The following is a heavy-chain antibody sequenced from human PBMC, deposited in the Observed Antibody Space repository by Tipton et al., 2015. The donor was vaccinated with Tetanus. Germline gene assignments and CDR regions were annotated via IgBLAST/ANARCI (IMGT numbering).Heavy chain of an antibody. CDR2: IYYSGST. CDR1: GGSLSNGDYY. D-gene: IGHD3-22*01. V-gene: IGHV4-30-4*01. Sequence: TLSLTCTVSGGSLSNGDYYWSWIRQPPGKGLESIGYIYYSGSTYYNPSLKSRVTISVDTSKNQFSLRLSSVTAADTAVYYCARATPSGSYFVRYYSMDVWGQGTTVVVSS. CDR3: ARATPSGSYFVRYYSMDV. J-gene: IGHJ6*02.